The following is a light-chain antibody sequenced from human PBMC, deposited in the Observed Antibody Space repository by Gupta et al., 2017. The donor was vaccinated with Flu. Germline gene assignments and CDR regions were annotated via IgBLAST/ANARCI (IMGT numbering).Light chain of an antibody. CDR1: QDISIY. V-gene: IGKV1-33*01. J-gene: IGKJ3*01. CDR2: EAS. CDR3: QQFDNLPA. Sequence: DIQMTQSPSSLSASVGDRVTITCQASQDISIYLNWYQHKPGKAPKLLISEASNLETGVPSRFSGSGSGTDFTLTISSLQPEDIATYYCQQFDNLPAFGPGTTVDIK.